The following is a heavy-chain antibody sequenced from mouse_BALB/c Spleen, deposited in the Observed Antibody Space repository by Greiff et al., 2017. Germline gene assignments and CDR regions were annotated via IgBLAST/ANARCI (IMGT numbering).Heavy chain of an antibody. V-gene: IGHV2-2*02. Sequence: VKLVESGPGLVQPSQSLSITCTVSGFSLTSYGVHWVRQSPGKGLEWLGVIWSGGSTDYNAAFISRLSISKDNSKSQVFFKMNSLQANDTAIYYCARNRGYGNYWYFDVWGAGTTVTVSS. CDR1: GFSLTSYG. CDR2: IWSGGST. D-gene: IGHD2-10*02. CDR3: ARNRGYGNYWYFDV. J-gene: IGHJ1*01.